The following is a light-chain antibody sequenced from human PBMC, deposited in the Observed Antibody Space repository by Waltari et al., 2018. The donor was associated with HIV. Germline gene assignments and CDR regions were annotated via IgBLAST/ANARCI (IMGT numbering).Light chain of an antibody. CDR1: TSNIWSNY. CDR2: DND. V-gene: IGLV1-51*01. Sequence: QSVLTQPPSVSAAPGQKVAISCSGSTSNIWSNYVSWYQHLPGAAPKLLIYDNDQRPSGIPDRFSGSKSDTSATLGITGLQTGDEADYYCATWDSDLSGWVFGGGTKLAVL. J-gene: IGLJ3*02. CDR3: ATWDSDLSGWV.